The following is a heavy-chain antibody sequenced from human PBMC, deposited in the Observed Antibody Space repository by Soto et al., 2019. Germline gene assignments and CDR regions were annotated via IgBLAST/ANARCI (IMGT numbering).Heavy chain of an antibody. V-gene: IGHV3-30*18. J-gene: IGHJ4*02. CDR2: ISDDGSNQ. CDR1: GFTFNIYG. CDR3: AKDQASGQGSFDS. Sequence: VKLVESGGGVVQPGGSLRLSCAASGFTFNIYGMHWVRQAPDKGLEWVALISDDGSNQYYADSVKGRFTISRDNSKNTLFLQMNSLRADDTAVYYCAKDQASGQGSFDSWGQGTLVTVSS.